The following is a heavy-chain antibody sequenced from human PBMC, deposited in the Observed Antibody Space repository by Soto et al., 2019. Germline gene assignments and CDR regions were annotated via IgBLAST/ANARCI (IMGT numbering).Heavy chain of an antibody. D-gene: IGHD2-15*01. CDR3: ARSQGGSSSLDIYYYYYYGMDV. CDR1: GGTFSTYA. Sequence: QVQLVQSGAEVKKPGSSVKVSCKAPGGTFSTYAISWVRQAPGQGLEGMGGVIPIFGTPKYAQKFQGRVTITAEESTSTGYMELRSLRSEDTAVYYCARSQGGSSSLDIYYYYYYGMDVWGQGTTVTVSS. V-gene: IGHV1-69*01. CDR2: VIPIFGTP. J-gene: IGHJ6*02.